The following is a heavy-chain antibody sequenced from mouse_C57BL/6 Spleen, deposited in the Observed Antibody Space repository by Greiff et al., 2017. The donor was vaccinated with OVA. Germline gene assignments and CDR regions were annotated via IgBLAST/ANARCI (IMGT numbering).Heavy chain of an antibody. CDR2: IRNKANGYTT. J-gene: IGHJ1*03. CDR3: ARYGNYFDV. CDR1: GFTFTDYY. D-gene: IGHD2-1*01. V-gene: IGHV7-3*01. Sequence: EVKLMESGGGLVQPGGSLSLSCAASGFTFTDYYMSWVRQPPGKALEWLGFIRNKANGYTTEYSASVKGRFTISRDNSQSILYLQMNALRAEDSATYYCARYGNYFDVWGTGTTVTVSS.